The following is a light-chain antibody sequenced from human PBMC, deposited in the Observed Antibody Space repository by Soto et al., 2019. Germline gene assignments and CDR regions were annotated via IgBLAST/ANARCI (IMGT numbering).Light chain of an antibody. V-gene: IGKV1-13*02. Sequence: AIQLTQSPSSLSASVGDRVTITCRASQGISSHLGWYQQKPGKAPKLLIYDASTLESGVPSRFGGSGSGADFTLTISSLQPEDFATYYCQQFSSYPLTFGQGTRLEIK. J-gene: IGKJ5*01. CDR1: QGISSH. CDR3: QQFSSYPLT. CDR2: DAS.